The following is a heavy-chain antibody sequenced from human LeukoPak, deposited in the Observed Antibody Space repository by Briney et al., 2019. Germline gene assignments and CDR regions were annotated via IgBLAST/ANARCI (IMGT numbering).Heavy chain of an antibody. D-gene: IGHD5-12*01. CDR2: ISSSSGTI. CDR1: GFTFSSFG. V-gene: IGHV3-48*04. Sequence: GGSLRLYCAASGFTFSSFGMNWVRQPPGQGLEWGSYISSSSGTIYYADSVKGRFTISRDNAKNSLHLQMNSPRAEDTAVYYCAREHSGYDFPGRDYYYMDVWGKGTTVTISS. CDR3: AREHSGYDFPGRDYYYMDV. J-gene: IGHJ6*03.